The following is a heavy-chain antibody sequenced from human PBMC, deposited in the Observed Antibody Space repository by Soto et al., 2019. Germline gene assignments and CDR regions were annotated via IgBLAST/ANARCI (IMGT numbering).Heavy chain of an antibody. J-gene: IGHJ6*02. CDR1: GFTFSSYD. CDR3: AKELTQAYYYYGMDV. Sequence: QVQLVESGGGVVQPGRSLRLSCAASGFTFSSYDMYWVRQAPGKGLEWGAVISYDRSNKYYADSVKGRFTISRDNSKNTLYLQMNSLRAEDTAVYYCAKELTQAYYYYGMDVWGQGTTVTVS. CDR2: ISYDRSNK. V-gene: IGHV3-30*18.